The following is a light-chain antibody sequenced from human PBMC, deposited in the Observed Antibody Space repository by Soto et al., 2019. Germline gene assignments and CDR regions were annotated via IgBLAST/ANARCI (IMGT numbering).Light chain of an antibody. CDR1: SSDVGGYNY. Sequence: QSALTQPASVSGSPGQSITISCTGTSSDVGGYNYVSWYQQHPGKAPQLMIYDVSNRPSGVSNRFSGSKSGNTASLTISGLQAEDEVDYYCSSYTSSSTRVFGGGTKLTVL. CDR3: SSYTSSSTRV. J-gene: IGLJ2*01. CDR2: DVS. V-gene: IGLV2-14*01.